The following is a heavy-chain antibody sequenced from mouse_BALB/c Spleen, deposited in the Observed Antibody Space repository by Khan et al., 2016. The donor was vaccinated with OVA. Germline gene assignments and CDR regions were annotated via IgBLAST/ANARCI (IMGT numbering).Heavy chain of an antibody. CDR1: GYSITSDYA. CDR2: ISYSGST. V-gene: IGHV3-2*02. D-gene: IGHD4-1*01. J-gene: IGHJ4*01. CDR3: ASELGRYYAMDY. Sequence: VQLKESGPGLVKPSQSLSLTCTVAGYSITSDYAWNWIRQFPGNKLEWMGYISYSGSTGYNPSLKSRISITRDPSKNQFFLKLNSVTTEDTATYYCASELGRYYAMDYWGQGTSVTVSS.